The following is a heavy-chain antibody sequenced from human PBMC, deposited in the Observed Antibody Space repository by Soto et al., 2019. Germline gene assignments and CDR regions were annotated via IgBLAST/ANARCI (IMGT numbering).Heavy chain of an antibody. V-gene: IGHV1-69*01. CDR1: GGTFSSYA. CDR2: IIPIFGTA. D-gene: IGHD6-13*01. CDR3: ARASAIAAAGDYYYDMDV. Sequence: QVQLVQSGAEVKKPGSSVKVSCKASGGTFSSYAISWVRQAPGQGLEWMGGIIPIFGTANYAQKFQGRVTITADESASTAYMELSSLRSEDTAVYYCARASAIAAAGDYYYDMDVWGQGTTVTFSS. J-gene: IGHJ6*02.